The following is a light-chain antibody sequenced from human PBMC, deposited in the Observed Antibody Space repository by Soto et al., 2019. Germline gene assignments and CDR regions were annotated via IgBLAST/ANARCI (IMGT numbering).Light chain of an antibody. V-gene: IGKV1-12*01. CDR1: QGISSW. J-gene: IGKJ5*01. CDR2: ADS. Sequence: IQMTQSPSSVYSSVGDTVTITGRASQGISSWLAWYQQKPGKSPKLLIYADSSLESGVPSRFRGSGSGTEFTLTISSLQPEDFAVYYCPQYENYCTFGQGTQLDIK. CDR3: PQYENYCT.